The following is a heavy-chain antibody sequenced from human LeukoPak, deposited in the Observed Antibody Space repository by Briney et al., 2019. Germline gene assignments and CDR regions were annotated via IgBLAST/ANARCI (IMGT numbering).Heavy chain of an antibody. D-gene: IGHD2-2*01. CDR3: AADTVVVPAAP. J-gene: IGHJ5*02. CDR1: GFTFSSYG. V-gene: IGHV3-33*01. CDR2: IWYDGSNK. Sequence: WRSLRLSCAASGFTFSSYGMHWVRQDPGKGLEWVAVIWYDGSNKYYADSVKGRFTISRDNSKNTLYLQMNSLRAEDTAVYYCAADTVVVPAAPWGQGTLVTVSS.